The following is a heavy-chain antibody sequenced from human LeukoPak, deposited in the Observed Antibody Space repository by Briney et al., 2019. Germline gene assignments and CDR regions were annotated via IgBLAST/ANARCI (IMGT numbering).Heavy chain of an antibody. CDR2: ISGSGGST. CDR1: GFTFTTYG. CDR3: AKDPGGGNSEWAPMDY. V-gene: IGHV3-23*01. J-gene: IGHJ4*02. Sequence: GGSLRLSCSASGFTFTTYGMSWVRQAPGKGLEWVSAISGSGGSTYYADSVKGRFTISRDNSKNTLYLQMNSLRAEDTAVYYCAKDPGGGNSEWAPMDYWGQGTLVTVSS. D-gene: IGHD4-23*01.